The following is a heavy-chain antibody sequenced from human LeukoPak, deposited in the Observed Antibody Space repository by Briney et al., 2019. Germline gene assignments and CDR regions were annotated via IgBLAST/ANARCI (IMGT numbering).Heavy chain of an antibody. Sequence: ASVKVSCKASGYTFTNYGITWVRQAPGQGPAWMGHINPYNGNTNYAHNLQGRVTMTTDTSSSTAYMELRSLTFDDTAVYYCARVTGSSISSRSLLYWGQGTPVTVSS. CDR3: ARVTGSSISSRSLLY. D-gene: IGHD6-6*01. V-gene: IGHV1-18*01. CDR1: GYTFTNYG. CDR2: INPYNGNT. J-gene: IGHJ4*02.